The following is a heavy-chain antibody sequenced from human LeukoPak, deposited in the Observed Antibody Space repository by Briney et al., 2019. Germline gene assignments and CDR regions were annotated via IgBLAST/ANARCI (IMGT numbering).Heavy chain of an antibody. J-gene: IGHJ6*03. CDR3: ARHGSITMVRGRLRYYYMDV. Sequence: GGSLRLSCAASGFTFSSYWMSWVRQAPGKGLEWVANIKKDGSEKYYVDSVKGRFTISRDNAKKSLYLQMNSLRAEDTAVYYCARHGSITMVRGRLRYYYMDVWGKGTTVTISS. CDR2: IKKDGSEK. CDR1: GFTFSSYW. D-gene: IGHD3-10*01. V-gene: IGHV3-7*01.